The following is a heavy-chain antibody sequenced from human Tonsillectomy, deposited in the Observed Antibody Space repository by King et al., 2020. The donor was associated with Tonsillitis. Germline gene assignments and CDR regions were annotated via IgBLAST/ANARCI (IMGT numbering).Heavy chain of an antibody. CDR3: ARGPPIAARLKNFDY. J-gene: IGHJ4*02. D-gene: IGHD6-6*01. Sequence: VQLQQWGAGLLKPSETLSLTCAVYGGSFSGYYWSWSRKPPGKGLEWIGEINHSGSTNYNPSLKSRVTISVDTSKNQFSLKLSSVTAADTAVYYCARGPPIAARLKNFDYWGQGTLVTVSS. V-gene: IGHV4-34*01. CDR2: INHSGST. CDR1: GGSFSGYY.